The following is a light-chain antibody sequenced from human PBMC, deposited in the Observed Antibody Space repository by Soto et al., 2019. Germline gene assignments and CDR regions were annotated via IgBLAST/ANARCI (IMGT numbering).Light chain of an antibody. J-gene: IGLJ2*01. CDR3: ATWDDTLSGPV. V-gene: IGLV1-47*01. CDR2: RND. Sequence: QSVLTQPPSASETPGQRVTISCSGSTSNIGKNYVYWYQQLPGAAPRLLIYRNDKRPTGVPDRFSGSKAGTSASLAISGLRSEDEADYHCATWDDTLSGPVFGGGTKLTVL. CDR1: TSNIGKNY.